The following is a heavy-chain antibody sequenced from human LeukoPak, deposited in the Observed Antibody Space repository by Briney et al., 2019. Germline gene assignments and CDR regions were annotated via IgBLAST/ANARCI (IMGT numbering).Heavy chain of an antibody. J-gene: IGHJ5*02. CDR2: INPNSGGT. Sequence: ASVKVSCKASGYTFTGYYMHWVRQAPGQGLEWMGWINPNSGGTNYAQKFQGRVTMTRDTSISTAYMELSRLRSDDTAVYYCARPFSSGGPPENWFDPWGQGTLVTVSS. CDR3: ARPFSSGGPPENWFDP. D-gene: IGHD1-14*01. CDR1: GYTFTGYY. V-gene: IGHV1-2*02.